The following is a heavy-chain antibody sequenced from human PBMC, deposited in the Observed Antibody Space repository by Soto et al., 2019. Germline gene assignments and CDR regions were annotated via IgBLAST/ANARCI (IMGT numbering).Heavy chain of an antibody. CDR2: IIPLIGTA. D-gene: IGHD4-4*01. CDR1: GGTFSTYG. Sequence: QVQLVQSGAEVRKPGSSVTVSCKASGGTFSTYGITWVRQAPGQGLEWMGHIIPLIGTANYAQRFRGRVTITVDESTTTAYMELTSLRSEDTDVYYCARVVMTTVPASFYYGLDVWGQGTTVTVSS. J-gene: IGHJ6*02. V-gene: IGHV1-69*01. CDR3: ARVVMTTVPASFYYGLDV.